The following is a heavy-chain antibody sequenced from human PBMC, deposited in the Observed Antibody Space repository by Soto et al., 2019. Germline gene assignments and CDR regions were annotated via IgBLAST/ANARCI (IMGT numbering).Heavy chain of an antibody. D-gene: IGHD3-10*01. J-gene: IGHJ2*01. Sequence: PGGSLRLSCAASGFTFSSYWMSWVRQAPGKGLEWVANIKQDGSEKYYVDSVKGRFTISRDNAKNSLYLQMNSLRAEDTAVYYCARSDVLLWCGELHGDWYFDLWGRGTLVTVSS. CDR3: ARSDVLLWCGELHGDWYFDL. CDR1: GFTFSSYW. V-gene: IGHV3-7*01. CDR2: IKQDGSEK.